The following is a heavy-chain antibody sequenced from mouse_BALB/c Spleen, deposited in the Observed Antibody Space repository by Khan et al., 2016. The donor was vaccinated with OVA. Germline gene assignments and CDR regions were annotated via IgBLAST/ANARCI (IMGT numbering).Heavy chain of an antibody. CDR3: ASGAGTTYGMDY. D-gene: IGHD4-1*01. Sequence: QVQLQQPGAELMKPGASVKISCKATGYTFSSYWIEWVKQRPGHGLEWIGEILPRSGSTNYNEKFKGKATFTEDTSSNTAYMQLSSLTSEDSAVYYCASGAGTTYGMDYWGQGTSVTVSS. V-gene: IGHV1-9*01. CDR1: GYTFSSYW. CDR2: ILPRSGST. J-gene: IGHJ4*01.